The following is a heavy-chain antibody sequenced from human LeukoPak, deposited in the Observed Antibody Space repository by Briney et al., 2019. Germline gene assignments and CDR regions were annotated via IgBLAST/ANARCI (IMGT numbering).Heavy chain of an antibody. CDR1: GFTFSSYS. D-gene: IGHD5-24*01. CDR2: ISSSSSYI. CDR3: AKVEGYNTKFDY. Sequence: AGGSLRLSCAASGFTFSSYSMNWVRQAPGKGLEWVSSISSSSSYIYYADSVKGRFTISRDNSKNTLYLQMNSLRAEDTAVYYCAKVEGYNTKFDYWGQGTLVTVSS. J-gene: IGHJ4*02. V-gene: IGHV3-21*04.